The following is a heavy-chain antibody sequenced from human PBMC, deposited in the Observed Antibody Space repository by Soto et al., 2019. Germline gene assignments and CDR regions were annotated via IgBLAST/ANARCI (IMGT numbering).Heavy chain of an antibody. V-gene: IGHV4-34*01. CDR1: GGSFSGYY. CDR2: INHSGST. CDR3: ARVAAGLTKPFDY. D-gene: IGHD6-13*01. Sequence: SETLSLTCAVYGGSFSGYYWSWIRQPPGKGLEWIGEINHSGSTNYNPSLKSRVTISVDTSKNQFSLKLSSVTAADTAVYYCARVAAGLTKPFDYWGQATLVTVAS. J-gene: IGHJ4*02.